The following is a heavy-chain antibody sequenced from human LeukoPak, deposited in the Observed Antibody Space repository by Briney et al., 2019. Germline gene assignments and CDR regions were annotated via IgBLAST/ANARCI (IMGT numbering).Heavy chain of an antibody. D-gene: IGHD3-10*01. J-gene: IGHJ4*02. CDR1: GGSIRSGGYY. Sequence: SQTLSLTCTVSGGSIRSGGYYWSWIRQHPGKGLESIGYIYYSGSTYYNPSLKSRVTISVDTSKNQFSLKLSSVTAADTAVYYCARVWFGELSPYFDYWGQGTLVTVSS. CDR2: IYYSGST. CDR3: ARVWFGELSPYFDY. V-gene: IGHV4-31*03.